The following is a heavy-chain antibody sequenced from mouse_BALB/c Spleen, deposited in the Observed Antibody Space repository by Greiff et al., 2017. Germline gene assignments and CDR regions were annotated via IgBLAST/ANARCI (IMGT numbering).Heavy chain of an antibody. D-gene: IGHD1-2*01. V-gene: IGHV5-17*02. CDR1: GFTFSSFG. J-gene: IGHJ3*01. CDR3: AHGPWFAY. Sequence: EVHLVESGGGLVQPGGSRKLSCAASGFTFSSFGMHWVRQAPEKGLEWVAYISSGSSTIYYADTVKGRFTISRDNAKNNLYLQMSSLKSEDTAMYYCAHGPWFAYWGQGTLVTVSA. CDR2: ISSGSSTI.